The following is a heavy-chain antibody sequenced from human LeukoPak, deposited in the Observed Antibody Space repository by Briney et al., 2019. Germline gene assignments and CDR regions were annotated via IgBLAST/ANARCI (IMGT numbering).Heavy chain of an antibody. Sequence: GGSLRLSCAASGFTFRSYSMNWVRQAPGKGLEWVSSISGSSSYIYYADSVKGRFTISRHNAKNSLYLQMNSLRAEDTAVFYCARGGWYGGNYFDYWGQGTLVTVSS. J-gene: IGHJ4*02. D-gene: IGHD4-23*01. CDR2: ISGSSSYI. CDR3: ARGGWYGGNYFDY. V-gene: IGHV3-21*01. CDR1: GFTFRSYS.